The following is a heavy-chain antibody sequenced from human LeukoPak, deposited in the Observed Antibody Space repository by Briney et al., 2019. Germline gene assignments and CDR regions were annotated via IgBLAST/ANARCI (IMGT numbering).Heavy chain of an antibody. CDR2: IIPIFGTA. CDR3: ATGIITMIVVVGYFQH. D-gene: IGHD3-22*01. V-gene: IGHV1-69*05. J-gene: IGHJ1*01. Sequence: ASVKLSCKASGGTFSSYAISWVRQAPGQGLEWMGGIIPIFGTANHAQKFQGRVTITTDESTTTAYMELSSLRSEDTAVYYCATGIITMIVVVGYFQHWGQGTLVTVSS. CDR1: GGTFSSYA.